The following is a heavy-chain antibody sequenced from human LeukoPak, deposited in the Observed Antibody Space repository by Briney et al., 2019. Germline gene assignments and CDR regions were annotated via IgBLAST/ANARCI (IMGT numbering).Heavy chain of an antibody. CDR2: IYYSGST. CDR1: GGSISNHY. J-gene: IGHJ4*02. V-gene: IGHV4-59*11. D-gene: IGHD3-22*01. Sequence: SETLSLTCTVSGGSISNHYWNWIRQPPGKGLEWIGHIYYSGSTNYNPSLKSRVTISVDRFKTQFSLNLSSVTAADTAVYYCARSYYYDRSGSRHYYFDSWGQGTLVTVSS. CDR3: ARSYYYDRSGSRHYYFDS.